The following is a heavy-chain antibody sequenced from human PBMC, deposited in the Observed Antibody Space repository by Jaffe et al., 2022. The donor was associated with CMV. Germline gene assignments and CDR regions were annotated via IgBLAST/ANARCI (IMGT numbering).Heavy chain of an antibody. D-gene: IGHD2-2*01. V-gene: IGHV4-39*01. J-gene: IGHJ5*02. CDR3: ARFGGPAVPASMGWFDP. CDR2: IYHSGST. CDR1: GGSISSSAYF. Sequence: QLQLQESGPGLVKASETLSLTCTVSGGSISSSAYFWGWIRQPPVKGLEWIGIIYHSGSTYYNPTLKSRVTISVDTSKNQLSLRLNSVTAPDTAVYYCARFGGPAVPASMGWFDPWGQGTLVTVSS.